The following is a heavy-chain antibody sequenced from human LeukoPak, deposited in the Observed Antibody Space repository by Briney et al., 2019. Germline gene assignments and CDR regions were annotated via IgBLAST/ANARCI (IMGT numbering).Heavy chain of an antibody. D-gene: IGHD3-9*01. J-gene: IGHJ4*02. CDR1: GFIVSNNY. V-gene: IGHV3-53*01. Sequence: GGSLRLSCAASGFIVSNNYMTWVRQAPGKGLEWVSNIYSGGSTYYADSVKGRLTVSRDDSKNTLYLQMNSLRAEDTAVYYCAKDSLRYFDWLFNFDYWGQGTLVTVSS. CDR2: IYSGGST. CDR3: AKDSLRYFDWLFNFDY.